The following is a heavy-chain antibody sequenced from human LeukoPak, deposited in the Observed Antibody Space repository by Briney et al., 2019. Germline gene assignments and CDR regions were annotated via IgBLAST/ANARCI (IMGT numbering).Heavy chain of an antibody. J-gene: IGHJ4*02. CDR1: GDSLSSNSAA. V-gene: IGHV6-1*01. CDR2: TYYRSKWYN. Sequence: SHTLSLTCAISGDSLSSNSAAWHWIRQSPSRGLEWLGRTYYRSKWYNDYAVSVKSRITISPDTSKNQFSLQLNSVTPEDTAVYFCARDLAVAGTPHFDYWGQGTLVTVSS. CDR3: ARDLAVAGTPHFDY. D-gene: IGHD6-19*01.